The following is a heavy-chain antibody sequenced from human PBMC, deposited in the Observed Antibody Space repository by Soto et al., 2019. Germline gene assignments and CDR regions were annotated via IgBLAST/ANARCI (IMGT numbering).Heavy chain of an antibody. Sequence: QVQLQESGPGLVKPSQTLSLTCTVSGGSISSGGYYWSWIRQHPGKGLEWIGYIYYSGSTYYNPSLKSRVTIXXDXSXXRCSLKLSSATAADTAVYYCARSSSWDSSGYLFDYWGQGTLVTVSS. V-gene: IGHV4-31*03. CDR3: ARSSSWDSSGYLFDY. CDR1: GGSISSGGYY. CDR2: IYYSGST. D-gene: IGHD3-22*01. J-gene: IGHJ4*02.